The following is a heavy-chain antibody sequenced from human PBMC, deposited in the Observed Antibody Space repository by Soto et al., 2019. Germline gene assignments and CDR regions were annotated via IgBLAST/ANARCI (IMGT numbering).Heavy chain of an antibody. CDR1: GGSFSGYY. D-gene: IGHD4-17*01. CDR3: AREPYCDRNDAFDI. J-gene: IGHJ3*02. V-gene: IGHV4-34*01. CDR2: INHSGST. Sequence: QVQLQQWGAGLLKPSETLSLTCAVYGGSFSGYYWSWIRQPPGKGLEWIGEINHSGSTNYNPSLKSRVTISVDTSKNQFSLKLSSVTAADTAVYYCAREPYCDRNDAFDIWGQGTMVTVSS.